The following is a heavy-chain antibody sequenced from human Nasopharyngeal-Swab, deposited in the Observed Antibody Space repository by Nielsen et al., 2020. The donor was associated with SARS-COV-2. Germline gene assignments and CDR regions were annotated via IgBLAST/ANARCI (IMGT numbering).Heavy chain of an antibody. J-gene: IGHJ4*02. CDR1: GFTVTNNY. CDR2: ISGSGGST. CDR3: AKEAMVVTGWIDY. V-gene: IGHV3-23*01. D-gene: IGHD4-23*01. Sequence: GESLKISCAASGFTVTNNYMTWVRQVPGKGLEWVSAISGSGGSTYYADSVKGRFTISRDNSKNTLYLQMNSLRAEDTAVYYCAKEAMVVTGWIDYWGQGTLVTVSS.